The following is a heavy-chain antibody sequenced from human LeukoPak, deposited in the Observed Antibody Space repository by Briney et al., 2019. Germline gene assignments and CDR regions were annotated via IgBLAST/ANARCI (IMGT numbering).Heavy chain of an antibody. CDR3: ARIAVAGTGWFDP. CDR1: GDTVSSNSAA. D-gene: IGHD6-19*01. Sequence: SQTLSLTCALPGDTVSSNSAAWNWIRQSPSRGLEWLVRTYYRSKWYNDYAVSVKSRITINPDTSKNQFYLQLNSLTPEDTAVYYCARIAVAGTGWFDPWGQGTLVTVSS. V-gene: IGHV6-1*01. CDR2: TYYRSKWYN. J-gene: IGHJ5*02.